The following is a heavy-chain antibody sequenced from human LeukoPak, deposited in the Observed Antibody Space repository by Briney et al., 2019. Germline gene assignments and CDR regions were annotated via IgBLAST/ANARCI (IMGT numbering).Heavy chain of an antibody. CDR3: AELGITMIGGV. CDR1: GFTFNTYW. D-gene: IGHD3-10*02. J-gene: IGHJ6*04. V-gene: IGHV3-7*01. Sequence: GGSLRLSCAASGFTFNTYWMGWVRQAPGKGLEFVANIEQDGSETYYVDSVKGRFTISRDNYLQMNSLRADDTAVYYCAELGITMIGGVWGKGTTVTISS. CDR2: IEQDGSET.